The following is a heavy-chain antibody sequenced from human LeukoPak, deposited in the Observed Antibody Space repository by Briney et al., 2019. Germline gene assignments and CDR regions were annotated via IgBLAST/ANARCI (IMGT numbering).Heavy chain of an antibody. V-gene: IGHV1-69*01. CDR3: AREGGHCSSTSCYGY. D-gene: IGHD2-2*01. Sequence: SVKVSCKASGSTFTSYAISWVRQAPGQGLEWMGGIIPITGTANYAQKFQGRVTITAHESTSTAYMELSSLSCEDTAVYYCAREGGHCSSTSCYGYWGQGTLGTVSS. CDR1: GSTFTSYA. J-gene: IGHJ4*03. CDR2: IIPITGTA.